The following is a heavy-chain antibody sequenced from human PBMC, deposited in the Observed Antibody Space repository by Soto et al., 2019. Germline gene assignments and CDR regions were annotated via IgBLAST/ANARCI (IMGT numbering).Heavy chain of an antibody. D-gene: IGHD6-13*01. CDR3: AATRPSSIAAACTVFRMDV. CDR1: GGTFSSYA. V-gene: IGHV1-69*13. CDR2: IIPIFGTA. J-gene: IGHJ6*02. Sequence: GASVKVSCKASGGTFSSYAISWVRQAPGQGLEWMGGIIPIFGTANYAQKFQGRVTITADESTSTAYMELSSLRSEDTAVYYCAATRPSSIAAACTVFRMDVWGQVTTVTVSS.